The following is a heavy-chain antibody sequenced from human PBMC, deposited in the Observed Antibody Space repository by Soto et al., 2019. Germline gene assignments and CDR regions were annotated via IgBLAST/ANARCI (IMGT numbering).Heavy chain of an antibody. D-gene: IGHD2-2*01. Sequence: SETLSLTCTVSGGSISSGGYYWSWIRQHPGKGLEWIGYIYYSGSTYYNPSLKSRVTISVDTSKNQFSLKLSSVTAADTAVYYCARETIHAYCSSTSCQRYDAFDIWGQGTMVTVSS. CDR3: ARETIHAYCSSTSCQRYDAFDI. J-gene: IGHJ3*02. V-gene: IGHV4-31*03. CDR2: IYYSGST. CDR1: GGSISSGGYY.